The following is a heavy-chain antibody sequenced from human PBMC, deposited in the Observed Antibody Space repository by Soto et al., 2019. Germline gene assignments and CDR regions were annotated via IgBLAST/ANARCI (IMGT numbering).Heavy chain of an antibody. V-gene: IGHV4-59*01. CDR3: VREDSSGYKFFDC. CDR2: FYYSGST. CDR1: GDSISSYY. D-gene: IGHD3-22*01. Sequence: SETLSLTCTVSGDSISSYYWSWIRQPPGKGLEWIGYFYYSGSTSYNPSLRSRLTISVDTSKNQFSLRLTSVTAADTAVYYCVREDSSGYKFFDCWGQGTLVTVSS. J-gene: IGHJ4*02.